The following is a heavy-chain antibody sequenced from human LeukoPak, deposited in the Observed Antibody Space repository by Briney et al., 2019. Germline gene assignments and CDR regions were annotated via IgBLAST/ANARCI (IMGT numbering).Heavy chain of an antibody. CDR3: ATDNVYCSRTSCYQTFDY. J-gene: IGHJ4*02. D-gene: IGHD2-2*01. V-gene: IGHV3-23*01. Sequence: GGSLRLSCAASGFTFAYYAMSWVRQAPGTGLEWVSVSESDGTERYADSVKGRFSISRDNSRNSLYLQMDILRAEDTAVYYCATDNVYCSRTSCYQTFDYWGQGTLVTVPS. CDR1: GFTFAYYA. CDR2: SESDGTE.